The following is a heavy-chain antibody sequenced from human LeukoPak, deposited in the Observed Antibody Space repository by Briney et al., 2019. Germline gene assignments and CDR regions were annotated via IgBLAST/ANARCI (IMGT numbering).Heavy chain of an antibody. CDR1: GASLMSYY. V-gene: IGHV4-59*01. J-gene: IGHJ4*02. D-gene: IGHD3-22*01. Sequence: PSETLSLTCTVSGASLMSYYWNWIRQPPGKGLEWIGYIYHNGSPKYNPFLKSRVTMSQDTSKSQFSLKLTSVTAADAAVYLCARDSRSYEKSGYYHFDYWGQGSLVTVSS. CDR3: ARDSRSYEKSGYYHFDY. CDR2: IYHNGSP.